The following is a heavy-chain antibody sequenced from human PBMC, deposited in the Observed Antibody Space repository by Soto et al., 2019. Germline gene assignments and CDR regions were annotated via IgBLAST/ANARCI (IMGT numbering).Heavy chain of an antibody. CDR2: IYSSGAT. V-gene: IGHV3-53*02. J-gene: IGHJ6*01. CDR3: ARVDTYDDSYAMDV. Sequence: EVQLVETGGGLIQPGGSLSLSCAASGFTVTSNYMNWVRQPPGKGLEWVSIIYSSGATYYADSVKGRFTISRDKSKNTLYLQMRNLRAEDTAIYYCARVDTYDDSYAMDVW. D-gene: IGHD5-18*01. CDR1: GFTVTSNY.